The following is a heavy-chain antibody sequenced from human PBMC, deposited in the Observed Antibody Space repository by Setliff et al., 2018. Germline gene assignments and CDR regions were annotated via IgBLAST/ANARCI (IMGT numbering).Heavy chain of an antibody. CDR3: ARAPLESGYYYGQGHYFDY. V-gene: IGHV1-46*01. D-gene: IGHD5-18*01. J-gene: IGHJ4*02. CDR1: GYTFTGYY. Sequence: ASVKVSCKASGYTFTGYYMHWVRQAPGQGLEWMGITDPSGDYTNYGQKFQGRVTMTRDTSTTTVYMELSSLRSEDTAVYYCARAPLESGYYYGQGHYFDYWGQGTLVTVSS. CDR2: TDPSGDYT.